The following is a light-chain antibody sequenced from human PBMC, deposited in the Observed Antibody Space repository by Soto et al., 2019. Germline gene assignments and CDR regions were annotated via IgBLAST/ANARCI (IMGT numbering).Light chain of an antibody. CDR3: QQYGSSPT. V-gene: IGKV3-20*01. CDR1: QSVSTNS. J-gene: IGKJ5*01. Sequence: EIVLTQSPDTLSLSPGERATLSCRASQSVSTNSLAWYQQKPGQAPRLLIYAASSRATGIPDRFSGSGSGTDSTLTISRLEPEDFAVYYCQQYGSSPTFGQGTRLEI. CDR2: AAS.